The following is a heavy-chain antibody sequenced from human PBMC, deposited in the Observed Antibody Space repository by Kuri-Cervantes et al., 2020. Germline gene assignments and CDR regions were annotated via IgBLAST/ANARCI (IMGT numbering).Heavy chain of an antibody. CDR3: ASTSDILTGYADYFDY. CDR2: IYYSGST. D-gene: IGHD3-9*01. V-gene: IGHV4-34*01. Sequence: SQTLSLTCAVYGGSFSGYYWSWIRQPPGKGLEWIGSIYYSGSTYYNPSLKSRVTISVDTSKNQFSLKLSSVTAADTAVYYCASTSDILTGYADYFDYWGQGTLVTVSS. CDR1: GGSFSGYY. J-gene: IGHJ4*02.